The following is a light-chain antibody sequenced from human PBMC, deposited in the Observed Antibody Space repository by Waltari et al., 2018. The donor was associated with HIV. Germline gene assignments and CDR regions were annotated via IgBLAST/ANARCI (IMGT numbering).Light chain of an antibody. J-gene: IGKJ1*01. CDR1: QNLLNRSTNKNY. V-gene: IGKV4-1*01. CDR3: QQYYSSGRT. Sequence: DIVMTQSPDSLAVSLGDRAIINGTSSQNLLNRSTNKNYVAWYQQKSGQPPRLIMYWASTRESGVSDRLTGGGSGTRFTLTINGLQASDVAIYYCQQYYSSGRTFGRGTKVEIK. CDR2: WAS.